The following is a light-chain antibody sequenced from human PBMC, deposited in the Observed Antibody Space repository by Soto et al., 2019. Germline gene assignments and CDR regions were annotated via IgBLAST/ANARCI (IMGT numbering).Light chain of an antibody. Sequence: QSVLTQPASVSGSPGQSITISCTGTSSDLGGYDYVSWYQQHPGKAPKLMIYDVSIRPSGVSHRFSGSKSGNTASLTISGLQAEDEADYYCTSYTSCATGVFVTGTKVTVL. J-gene: IGLJ1*01. CDR3: TSYTSCATGV. CDR1: SSDLGGYDY. V-gene: IGLV2-14*01. CDR2: DVS.